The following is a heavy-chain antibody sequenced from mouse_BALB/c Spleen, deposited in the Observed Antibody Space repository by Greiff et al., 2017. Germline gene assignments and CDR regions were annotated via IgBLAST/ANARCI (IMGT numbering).Heavy chain of an antibody. CDR3: ARRYGSSYGAMDY. CDR1: GDSITSGY. J-gene: IGHJ4*01. CDR2: ISYSGST. D-gene: IGHD1-1*01. Sequence: EVKLMESGPSLVKPSQTLSLTCSVTGDSITSGYWNWIRKFPGNKLEYMGYISYSGSTYYNPSLKSRISITRDTSKNQYYLQLNSVTTEDTATYYCARRYGSSYGAMDYWGQGTSVTVSS. V-gene: IGHV3-8*02.